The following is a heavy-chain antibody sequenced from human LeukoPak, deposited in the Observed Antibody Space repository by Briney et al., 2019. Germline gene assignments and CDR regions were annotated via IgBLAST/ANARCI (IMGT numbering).Heavy chain of an antibody. CDR2: IYYSGNT. CDR1: GGSIRGSSYY. CDR3: ARDLDDNWGYFDL. V-gene: IGHV4-39*07. J-gene: IGHJ2*01. Sequence: SETLSLTCTVSGGSIRGSSYYWGRIRQPPGRGLEWIGNIYYSGNTYYNPSLKSRVTISVDTSKNQFSLKLNSMAAADTAVYYCARDLDDNWGYFDLWGRGTLVTVSS. D-gene: IGHD1-20*01.